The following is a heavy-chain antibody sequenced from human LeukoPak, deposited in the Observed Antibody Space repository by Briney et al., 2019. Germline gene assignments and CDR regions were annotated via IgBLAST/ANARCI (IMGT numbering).Heavy chain of an antibody. CDR2: IYYSGST. CDR3: ARVEYSSGWYFDY. CDR1: GGSISSGGYY. J-gene: IGHJ4*02. V-gene: IGHV4-31*03. Sequence: SQTLSLTCTVSGGSISSGGYYWSWIRQHPGKGLEWIGYIYYSGSTYYNPSLKSRVTISVDTSKNQFSLKLSSVTAADTAVYYCARVEYSSGWYFDYWGQGTLVTVSS. D-gene: IGHD6-19*01.